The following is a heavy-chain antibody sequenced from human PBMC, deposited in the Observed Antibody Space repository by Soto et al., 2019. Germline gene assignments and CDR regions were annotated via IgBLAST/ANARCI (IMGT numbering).Heavy chain of an antibody. J-gene: IGHJ2*01. CDR2: IIPILGIA. CDR1: GGTFSSYT. CDR3: AIYSSLYGDYWYFER. Sequence: SVKVSCKASGGTFSSYTISWVRQAPGQGLEWMGRIIPILGIANYAQKFQGRVTITADKSTSTAYMELSSLRSEDTAVYYCAIYSSLYGDYWYFERWGSGTLVPVSS. D-gene: IGHD2-15*01. V-gene: IGHV1-69*02.